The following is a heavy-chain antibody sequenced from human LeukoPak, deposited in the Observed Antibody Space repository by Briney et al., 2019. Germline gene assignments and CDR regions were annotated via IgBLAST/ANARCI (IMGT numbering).Heavy chain of an antibody. Sequence: PSETLSLTCAVSGGSINGSNWWSWVRQPPGKGLEWIGEIYHSGRTNYNPSLKSRVTISVDTSKNQFSLKLSSVTAADTAVYYCARDSPRPPYYDMPNGMDVWGQGTTVTVSS. D-gene: IGHD3-9*01. CDR1: GGSINGSNW. J-gene: IGHJ6*02. CDR3: ARDSPRPPYYDMPNGMDV. CDR2: IYHSGRT. V-gene: IGHV4-4*02.